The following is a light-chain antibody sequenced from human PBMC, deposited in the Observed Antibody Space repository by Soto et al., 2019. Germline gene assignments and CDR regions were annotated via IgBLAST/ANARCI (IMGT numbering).Light chain of an antibody. CDR3: QQCSNWPRT. CDR2: GVF. J-gene: IGKJ2*01. CDR1: QSVGDY. Sequence: EIVLTQSPATLSFSPGERATLSCRASQSVGDYLAWYQHKSGQPPRLLIYGVFRRAADIPARFSGSGSGTDFTLTISSLEPEDFAVYYCQQCSNWPRTFGQGTKLEIK. V-gene: IGKV3-11*01.